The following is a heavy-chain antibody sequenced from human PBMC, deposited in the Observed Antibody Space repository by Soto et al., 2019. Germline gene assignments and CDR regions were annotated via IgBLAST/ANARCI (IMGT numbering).Heavy chain of an antibody. J-gene: IGHJ4*02. D-gene: IGHD5-12*01. V-gene: IGHV3-23*01. Sequence: EVQLLESGGSLVQPGGSLRLSCAASGFIFSDYSMAWVRQTPEKGLEWVSGTSISGEKTFYADSENGRFTVSRDRSKNTVYLQMNSLRVEDTAVYYCARWSGYGDLWGQGTLVTVSS. CDR1: GFIFSDYS. CDR2: TSISGEKT. CDR3: ARWSGYGDL.